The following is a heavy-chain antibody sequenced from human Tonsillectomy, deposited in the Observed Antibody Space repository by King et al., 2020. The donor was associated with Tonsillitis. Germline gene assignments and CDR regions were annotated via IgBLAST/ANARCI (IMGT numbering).Heavy chain of an antibody. CDR2: IDPTGDT. J-gene: IGHJ4*02. CDR3: ARGLMATPYFDY. D-gene: IGHD5-24*01. V-gene: IGHV3-13*01. Sequence: VQLVEFGGGLVQPGGSLRLSCAASGFTFNSYDMHWVRQATGKGLEWVSAIDPTGDTYYPGSVKGRFTISRENAKNSLYLQMNSLRAGDTAVYYCARGLMATPYFDYWGQGTLVTVSS. CDR1: GFTFNSYD.